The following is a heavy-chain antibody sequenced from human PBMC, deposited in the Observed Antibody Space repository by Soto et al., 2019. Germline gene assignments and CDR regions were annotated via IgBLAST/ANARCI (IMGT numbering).Heavy chain of an antibody. CDR1: GFAFNNYG. Sequence: AGGSLRLSCTVSGFAFNNYGINWVRQAPGKWLEWVSSISKSDYTYYSDSVKGRFTISRDNAKNSVSLQMNTLRVEDTAVYYCAREDSIIISAVSDVWGQGXLVTVCS. CDR3: AREDSIIISAVSDV. J-gene: IGHJ4*02. CDR2: ISKSDYT. D-gene: IGHD3-22*01. V-gene: IGHV3-21*01.